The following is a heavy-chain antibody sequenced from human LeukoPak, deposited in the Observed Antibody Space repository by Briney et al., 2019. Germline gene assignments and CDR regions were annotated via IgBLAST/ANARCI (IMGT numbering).Heavy chain of an antibody. CDR2: IYYRGST. J-gene: IGHJ3*02. V-gene: IGHV4-59*01. CDR3: ARSRARDAFDI. CDR1: GGSISSYY. D-gene: IGHD6-6*01. Sequence: KPSETLSLTCTVSGGSISSYYWSWIRQPPGKGLEWIGYIYYRGSTNYNPSLKSRVTISVDTSKNQFSLKLSSVTAADTAVYYCARSRARDAFDIWGQGTMVTVSS.